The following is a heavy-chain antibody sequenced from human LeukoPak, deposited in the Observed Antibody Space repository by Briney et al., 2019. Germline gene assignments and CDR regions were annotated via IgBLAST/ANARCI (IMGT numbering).Heavy chain of an antibody. V-gene: IGHV3-15*01. D-gene: IGHD3-22*01. CDR3: ARDLFSITRKVGHGMDI. Sequence: GGSLRLSCAASGFTFSNAWMSWVRQAPGKGLEWVGRIKSKIDGGTTDYAAPVKGRFTISGDNSKNTVYLQMNSLRAEDTAVYYCARDLFSITRKVGHGMDIWGQGTTVSVSS. J-gene: IGHJ6*02. CDR1: GFTFSNAW. CDR2: IKSKIDGGTT.